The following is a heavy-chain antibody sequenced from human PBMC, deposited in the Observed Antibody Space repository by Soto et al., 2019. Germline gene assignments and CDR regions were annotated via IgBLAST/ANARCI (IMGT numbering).Heavy chain of an antibody. CDR1: GFTFSSYA. CDR3: ARDRWHDYGAHCDSSGFDY. CDR2: ISYDGSNK. V-gene: IGHV3-30-3*01. Sequence: GGSLRLSCAASGFTFSSYAMHWVRQAPGKGLEWVAVISYDGSNKYYADSVKGRFTISRDNSKNTLYLQMNSLRAEDTAVYYCARDRWHDYGAHCDSSGFDYWGQGTLVTVSS. J-gene: IGHJ4*02. D-gene: IGHD3-22*01.